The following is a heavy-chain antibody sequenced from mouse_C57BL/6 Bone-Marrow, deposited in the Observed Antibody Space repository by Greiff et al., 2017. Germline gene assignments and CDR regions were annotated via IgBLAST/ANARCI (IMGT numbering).Heavy chain of an antibody. D-gene: IGHD2-5*01. CDR1: GYTFTDYY. CDR2: INPNNGGT. Sequence: EVQLQQSGPELVKPGASVQISCKASGYTFTDYYMNWVKQSHGKSLEWIGDINPNNGGTSYNQKFKGKATLTVDKSSSTAYMELRSLTSEDSAVYYCARWGYSNYDYFDYWGQGTTLTVSS. V-gene: IGHV1-26*01. J-gene: IGHJ2*01. CDR3: ARWGYSNYDYFDY.